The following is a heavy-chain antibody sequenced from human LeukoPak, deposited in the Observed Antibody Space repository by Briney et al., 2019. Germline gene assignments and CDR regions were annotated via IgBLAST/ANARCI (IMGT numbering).Heavy chain of an antibody. CDR1: GGTFSSYA. D-gene: IGHD2-2*01. CDR3: ARAVWGGYCSSTSCYAPLGY. CDR2: ISAYNGNT. V-gene: IGHV1-18*01. J-gene: IGHJ4*02. Sequence: GASVKVSCKASGGTFSSYAISWVRQAPGQGLEWMGLISAYNGNTNYAQKLQGRVTMTTDTSTSTAYMELRSLRSDDAAVYYCARAVWGGYCSSTSCYAPLGYWGQGTLVTVSS.